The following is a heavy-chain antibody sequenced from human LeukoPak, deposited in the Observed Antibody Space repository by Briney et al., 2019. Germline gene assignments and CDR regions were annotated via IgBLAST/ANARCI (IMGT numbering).Heavy chain of an antibody. V-gene: IGHV1-18*01. J-gene: IGHJ4*02. CDR1: GYTFSNFG. CDR3: ARDGTSTDDY. Sequence: ASVRVSCKTSGYTFSNFGINWVRQAPGQGLEWMGWISGNNDNPNYGQKFQGRFAVTTDSSTTTAYMELRNLTFDDTAVYYCARDGTSTDDYWGQGTLVTVSS. D-gene: IGHD2-2*01. CDR2: ISGNNDNP.